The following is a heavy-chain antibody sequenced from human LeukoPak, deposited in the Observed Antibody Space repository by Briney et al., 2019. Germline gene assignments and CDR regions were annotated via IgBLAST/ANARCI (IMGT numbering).Heavy chain of an antibody. Sequence: GGSLRLSCAASGFTFSLYEMHWVRRAPVKGLEWVSYISGGGETRYYADSVKGRFTISRDNGKNSLYLQMNSLRAEDTAVYYCARDASGHDLPFDYWGQGTLVTVSS. J-gene: IGHJ4*02. CDR1: GFTFSLYE. D-gene: IGHD6-25*01. CDR2: ISGGGETR. V-gene: IGHV3-48*03. CDR3: ARDASGHDLPFDY.